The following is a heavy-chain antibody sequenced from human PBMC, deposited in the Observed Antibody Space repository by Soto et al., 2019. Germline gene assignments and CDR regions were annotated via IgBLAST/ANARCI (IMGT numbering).Heavy chain of an antibody. J-gene: IGHJ6*02. D-gene: IGHD2-2*02. CDR3: ARDRCSSTSCHRAYYGMDV. CDR2: ISSSSSYT. CDR1: VFTFSDYY. Sequence: GPLRLSCAASVFTFSDYYMSWIRQAPGKGLEWVSYISSSSSYTNYADSVKGRFTISRDNAKNSLYLQMNSLRAEDTAVYYCARDRCSSTSCHRAYYGMDVWGQGTTVTVS. V-gene: IGHV3-11*06.